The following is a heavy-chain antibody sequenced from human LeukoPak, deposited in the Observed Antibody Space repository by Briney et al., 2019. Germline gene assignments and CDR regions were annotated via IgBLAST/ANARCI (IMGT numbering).Heavy chain of an antibody. Sequence: GGSLRLSCTAAGFTFNTYSMKWVRQAPGKGLEWVASISDRGSYIYYTDSVKGRFTITRDNAKNSLYLQMDSLRADDTAVYYCAKHLACGSTSCPSFDARGPGTLVTVSS. CDR1: GFTFNTYS. D-gene: IGHD2-2*01. CDR3: AKHLACGSTSCPSFDA. CDR2: ISDRGSYI. V-gene: IGHV3-21*01. J-gene: IGHJ4*02.